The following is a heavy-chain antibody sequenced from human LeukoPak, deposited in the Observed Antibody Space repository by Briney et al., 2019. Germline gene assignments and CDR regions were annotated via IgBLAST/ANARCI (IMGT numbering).Heavy chain of an antibody. D-gene: IGHD3-22*01. CDR3: ARSAAYYDSPGIFDY. V-gene: IGHV3-7*01. CDR1: GLTFSSYW. J-gene: IGHJ4*02. Sequence: GESLRLSCAASGLTFSSYWMSWVRQAPGKGLEWVANIKQDGSEKYYVDSVKGRFTISRDNAKNSLYLQMNSLRAEDTAVYYCARSAAYYDSPGIFDYWGQGTLVTVSS. CDR2: IKQDGSEK.